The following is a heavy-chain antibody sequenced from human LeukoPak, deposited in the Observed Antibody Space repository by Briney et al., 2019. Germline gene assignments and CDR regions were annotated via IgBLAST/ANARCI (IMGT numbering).Heavy chain of an antibody. CDR2: ISSGGDSI. J-gene: IGHJ4*02. CDR3: ARDHYGSGSYRY. D-gene: IGHD3-10*01. Sequence: GGSLRLSCAASGLTFSDHYMSWIRQAPGKGLEWLSYISSGGDSIYYADSVKGRFTISRDNAKNSLYLQMNSLRAEDTALYYCARDHYGSGSYRYWGQGTLVTVSS. V-gene: IGHV3-11*01. CDR1: GLTFSDHY.